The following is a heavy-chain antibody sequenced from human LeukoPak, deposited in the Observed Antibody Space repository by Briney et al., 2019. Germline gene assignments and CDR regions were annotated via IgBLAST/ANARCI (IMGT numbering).Heavy chain of an antibody. J-gene: IGHJ4*02. CDR2: SGST. Sequence: SETLSLTCTVSGASISSGAYHRSWIRQPPGKGLEWIGYSGSTNYNPSLNGRVTISVDTSKNQFSLRLSSVTAADTAVYFCATYYAGRGGSGYWGQGTLVTVSS. V-gene: IGHV4-30-4*01. CDR3: ATYYAGRGGSGY. D-gene: IGHD3-10*01. CDR1: GASISSGAYH.